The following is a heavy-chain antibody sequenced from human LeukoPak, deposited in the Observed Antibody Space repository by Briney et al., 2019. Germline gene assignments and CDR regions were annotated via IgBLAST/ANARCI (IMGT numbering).Heavy chain of an antibody. CDR3: ASRPYYYGSGSYSDY. Sequence: ASVKVSCKVSGYTLTELSTHWVRQAPGQGLEWMGRIIPILGIANYAQKFQGRVTITADKSTSTAYMELSSLRSEDTAVYYCASRPYYYGSGSYSDYWGQGTLVTVSS. CDR1: GYTLTELS. V-gene: IGHV1-69*02. J-gene: IGHJ4*02. CDR2: IIPILGIA. D-gene: IGHD3-10*01.